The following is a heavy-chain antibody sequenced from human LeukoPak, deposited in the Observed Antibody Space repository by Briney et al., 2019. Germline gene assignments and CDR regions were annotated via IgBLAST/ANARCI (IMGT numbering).Heavy chain of an antibody. J-gene: IGHJ5*02. D-gene: IGHD3-3*01. CDR3: ARDPVLRFLEWLQGDNKINWFDP. CDR2: ISSSSSYI. Sequence: GGSLRLSCAASGFTFSSYSMNWVRQAPGKGLEWVSSISSSSSYIYYADSVKGRFTISRDNAKNSLYLQMNSLRAEDTAVYYCARDPVLRFLEWLQGDNKINWFDPWGRGTLVTVSS. CDR1: GFTFSSYS. V-gene: IGHV3-21*01.